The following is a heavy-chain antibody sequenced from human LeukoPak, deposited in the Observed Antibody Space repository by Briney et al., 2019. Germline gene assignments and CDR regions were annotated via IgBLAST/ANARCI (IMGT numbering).Heavy chain of an antibody. D-gene: IGHD1-26*01. V-gene: IGHV3-9*01. CDR2: ISWNSGSI. Sequence: GGSLRLSCAASGFTFSSYEMNWVRQAPGKGLEWVSGISWNSGSIGYADSVKGRFTISRDNAKNSLYLQMNSLRAEDTALYYCAKAEPPGRYYYYGMDVWGQGTTVTVSS. CDR3: AKAEPPGRYYYYGMDV. CDR1: GFTFSSYE. J-gene: IGHJ6*02.